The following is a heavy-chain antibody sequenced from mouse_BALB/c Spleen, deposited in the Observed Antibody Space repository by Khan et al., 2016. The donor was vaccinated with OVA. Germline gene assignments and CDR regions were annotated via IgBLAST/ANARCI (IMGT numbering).Heavy chain of an antibody. D-gene: IGHD1-1*01. V-gene: IGHV3-1*02. CDR1: SYSITSGYS. CDR2: IHYSGST. J-gene: IGHJ1*01. Sequence: EVQLQESGPDLVKPSQSLSLTCTVTSYSITSGYSWHWIRQFPGNKLEWMGYIHYSGSTNYNPSLKSRISITRDTSKNQFFPQLNSVTTEDTATYYCARSGTTVVAYWYFDVWGAGTTVTVSS. CDR3: ARSGTTVVAYWYFDV.